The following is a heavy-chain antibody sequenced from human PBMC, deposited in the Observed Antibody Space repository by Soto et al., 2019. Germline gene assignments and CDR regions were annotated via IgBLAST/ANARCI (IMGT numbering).Heavy chain of an antibody. V-gene: IGHV1-69*12. D-gene: IGHD6-13*01. CDR1: GGTFSSYA. CDR3: ASVAAGIAAFDI. CDR2: IIPIVGTA. Sequence: QVQLVQSGAEVKKPGSSVKVSCKASGGTFSSYAISWVRQAPGQGLEWMGGIIPIVGTANYAQKFQGRVTITAADSTSTAYRELSSLRSEDTAVYYCASVAAGIAAFDIWGQGRMGTVSS. J-gene: IGHJ3*02.